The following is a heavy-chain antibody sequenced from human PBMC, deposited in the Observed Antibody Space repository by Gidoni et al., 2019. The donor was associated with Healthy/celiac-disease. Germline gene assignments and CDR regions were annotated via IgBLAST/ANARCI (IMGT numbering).Heavy chain of an antibody. V-gene: IGHV3-48*03. CDR1: GLTFRGYE. CDR2: IISSGSTI. J-gene: IGHJ6*02. D-gene: IGHD5-12*01. CDR3: ARDLRDGYDYYYYYGMDV. Sequence: EVQLVESGGGLVQPGGSLRLSCAASGLTFRGYEMNWVRQAPGKGLEWVSYIISSGSTIYYADSVKGRFTISRDNAKNSLYLQMNSLRAEDTAVYYCARDLRDGYDYYYYYGMDVWGQGTTVTVSS.